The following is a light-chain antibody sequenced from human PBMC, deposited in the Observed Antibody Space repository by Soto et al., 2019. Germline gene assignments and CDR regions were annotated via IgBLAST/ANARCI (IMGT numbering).Light chain of an antibody. J-gene: IGKJ1*01. CDR1: QSVSSSY. CDR2: GAS. V-gene: IGKV3-20*01. CDR3: QQFAGSPPWT. Sequence: EIVLTQSPGTLSLSPGERATLSCRASQSVSSSYLAWYQQKPGQAPRLLIYGASSRATGIPDRFSGSGSGTDFTLTISRLDSEDFAVYYCQQFAGSPPWTFGQGTKVEIK.